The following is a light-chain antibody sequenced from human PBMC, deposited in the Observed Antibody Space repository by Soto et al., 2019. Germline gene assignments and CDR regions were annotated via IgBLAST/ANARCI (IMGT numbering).Light chain of an antibody. Sequence: AIQMTQSPSSLSASVGDRVTITCRASQGISNDLGWYQQKPGKAPKLLIYAGSTLQSGVPSRFSGSGSGTHFTLTISSLQPEDFATYYCLQDHNFPRTFGQGTTLDI. CDR2: AGS. CDR1: QGISND. V-gene: IGKV1-6*01. J-gene: IGKJ2*01. CDR3: LQDHNFPRT.